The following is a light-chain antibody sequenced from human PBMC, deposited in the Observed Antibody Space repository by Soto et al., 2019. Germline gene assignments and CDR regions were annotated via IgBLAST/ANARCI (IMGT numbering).Light chain of an antibody. J-gene: IGKJ5*01. CDR2: GAS. Sequence: EIVLTQSPGTLSLSPGERATLSCRASQSVSSSYLAWYQQKPGQAPRLLLYGASTRATGIPARLSGSGSGRDFTLTISGLEPEDFAVYYCQQYGSSPLISFGQGTRLEIK. CDR3: QQYGSSPLIS. V-gene: IGKV3-20*01. CDR1: QSVSSSY.